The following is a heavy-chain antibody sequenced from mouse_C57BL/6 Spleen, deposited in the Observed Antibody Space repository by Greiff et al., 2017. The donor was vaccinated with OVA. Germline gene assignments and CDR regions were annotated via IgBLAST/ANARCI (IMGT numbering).Heavy chain of an antibody. J-gene: IGHJ4*01. D-gene: IGHD2-2*01. CDR1: GFTFSSYA. Sequence: EVKLVESGGGLVKPGGSLKLSCAASGFTFSSYAMSWVRQTPEKRLEWVATISDGGSYTYYPDNVKGRFTISRDNAKNNLYLQMSHLKSEDTAMYYCARIWLAMDYWGQGTSVTVSS. CDR3: ARIWLAMDY. CDR2: ISDGGSYT. V-gene: IGHV5-4*03.